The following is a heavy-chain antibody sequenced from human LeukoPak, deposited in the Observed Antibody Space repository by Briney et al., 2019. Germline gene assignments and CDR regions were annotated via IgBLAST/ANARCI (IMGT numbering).Heavy chain of an antibody. CDR2: MNPNSGNT. D-gene: IGHD3-10*01. V-gene: IGHV1-8*02. Sequence: ASVKVSCKASGGTFSSYATNWVRQATGQGLEWMGWMNPNSGNTGYAQKFQGRVTMTRNTSISTAYMELSSLRSEDTAVYYCARGRMVRGVFPQFDYWGQGTLVTVSS. CDR1: GGTFSSYA. CDR3: ARGRMVRGVFPQFDY. J-gene: IGHJ4*02.